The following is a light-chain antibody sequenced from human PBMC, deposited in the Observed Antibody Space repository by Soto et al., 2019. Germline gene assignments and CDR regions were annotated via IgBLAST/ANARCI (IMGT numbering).Light chain of an antibody. CDR2: GAS. J-gene: IGKJ2*01. Sequence: EIVLTQSPGTLSLSPGERATLSCRASQSVSSSYLAWYQQKPGQAPRLLIYGASSRATGIPDRFSGSGSGPDFTLTISRLEPDDLAVYYCQQYGSSQYTCGQGTKLEIK. CDR3: QQYGSSQYT. V-gene: IGKV3-20*01. CDR1: QSVSSSY.